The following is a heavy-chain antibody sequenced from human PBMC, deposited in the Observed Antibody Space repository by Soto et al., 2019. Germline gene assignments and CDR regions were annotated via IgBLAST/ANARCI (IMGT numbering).Heavy chain of an antibody. D-gene: IGHD2-2*01. V-gene: IGHV1-3*01. J-gene: IGHJ4*02. CDR1: GYPFPSFE. CDR2: ISNAGSGNT. CDR3: AREGNHYQDFFQN. Sequence: RASVKVSCKTSGYPFPSFEVHWIRQAPGQRPEWMGGISNAGSGNTKYSQKFQDRLTITGDKRATTVYMALSSLTSEDTATYYCAREGNHYQDFFQNWGQGTQVTVS.